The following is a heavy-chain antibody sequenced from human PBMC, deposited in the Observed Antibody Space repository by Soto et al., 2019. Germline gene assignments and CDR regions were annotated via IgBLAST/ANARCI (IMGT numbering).Heavy chain of an antibody. D-gene: IGHD3-3*01. J-gene: IGHJ6*02. CDR3: ATTFFLGWRYYYYGMDV. Sequence: GESLKISCKGSGYSFTSYWISWVRQMPGKGLEWMGRIDPSDSYTNYSPSFQGHVTISADKSISTAYLQWSSLKASDTAMYYCATTFFLGWRYYYYGMDVWGQGTTVTASS. CDR1: GYSFTSYW. V-gene: IGHV5-10-1*01. CDR2: IDPSDSYT.